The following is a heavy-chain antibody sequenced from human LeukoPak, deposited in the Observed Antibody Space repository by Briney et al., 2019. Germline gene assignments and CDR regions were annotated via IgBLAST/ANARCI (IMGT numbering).Heavy chain of an antibody. D-gene: IGHD4-17*01. V-gene: IGHV4-34*01. CDR3: AREGLRWFDP. CDR1: GGSFSGYY. Sequence: SETLSLTCAVCGGSFSGYYWSWIRQPPGKGLEWIGEINHSGSTNYNPSLKSRVTISVDTSKNQFSLKLSSVTAADTAVYYCAREGLRWFDPWGQGTLVTVSS. CDR2: INHSGST. J-gene: IGHJ5*02.